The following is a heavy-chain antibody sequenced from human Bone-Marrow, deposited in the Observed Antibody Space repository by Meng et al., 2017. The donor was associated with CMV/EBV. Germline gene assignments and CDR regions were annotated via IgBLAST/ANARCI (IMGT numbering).Heavy chain of an antibody. CDR1: GFTFSSYA. Sequence: GESLKISCAASGFTFSSYAMSWVRQAPGKGLEWVGRIKSKTDGGTTDYAAPVKGGFTISRDDSKNTLYLQMNSLKTEDTAVYYCTTFDYWGQGTRVTGSS. CDR3: TTFDY. J-gene: IGHJ4*02. V-gene: IGHV3-15*01. CDR2: IKSKTDGGTT.